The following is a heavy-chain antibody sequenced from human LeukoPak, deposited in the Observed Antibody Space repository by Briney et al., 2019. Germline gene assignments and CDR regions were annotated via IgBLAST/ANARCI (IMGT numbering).Heavy chain of an antibody. Sequence: GGSLRLSCAASGFTFSSYGMHWVRQAPGKVLEWVAVISYDGSNKYYADSVKGRFTISRDNSKNTLYLQMNSLRAEDTAVYYCAKGWYYYDSSGPADYWGQGTLVTVSS. D-gene: IGHD3-22*01. V-gene: IGHV3-30*18. CDR1: GFTFSSYG. CDR3: AKGWYYYDSSGPADY. J-gene: IGHJ4*02. CDR2: ISYDGSNK.